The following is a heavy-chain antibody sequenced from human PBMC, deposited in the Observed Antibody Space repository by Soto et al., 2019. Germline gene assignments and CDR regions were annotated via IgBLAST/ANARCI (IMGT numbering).Heavy chain of an antibody. CDR3: AALLIVPAAKGSNWFDP. CDR2: ISSSGSTI. D-gene: IGHD2-2*01. V-gene: IGHV3-48*03. J-gene: IGHJ5*02. Sequence: GGSLRLSCAASGFTFSSYEMNWVRQAPGKGLEWVSYISSSGSTIYYADSVKGRFTISRDNAKNSLYLQMNSLRAEDTAVYYWAALLIVPAAKGSNWFDPWGQGTLVTVSS. CDR1: GFTFSSYE.